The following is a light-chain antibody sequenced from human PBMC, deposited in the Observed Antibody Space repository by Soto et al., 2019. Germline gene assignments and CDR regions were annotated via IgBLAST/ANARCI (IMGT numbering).Light chain of an antibody. CDR1: QTLPHSTRHTS. CDR3: MQGLQSPPT. Sequence: DIVMTQSPLSLPVTPGEPASISCRPTQTLPHSTRHTSLDWYLQKPGQSPQLLIYWGSNRASGVTDRFSGSGSGTDFTLKINRVEAEDVGVYFCMQGLQSPPTFGQGTKVEIK. V-gene: IGKV2-28*01. J-gene: IGKJ1*01. CDR2: WGS.